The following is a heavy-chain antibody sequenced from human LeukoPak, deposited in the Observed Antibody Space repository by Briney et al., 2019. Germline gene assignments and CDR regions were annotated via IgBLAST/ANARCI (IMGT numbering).Heavy chain of an antibody. CDR2: IYYSGST. J-gene: IGHJ4*02. D-gene: IGHD5-12*01. V-gene: IGHV4-39*02. Sequence: SETLSLTSSVSGGSVSSSSYYWGWIRQPPGKGLEWIGNIYYSGSTYYNPSLKSRATISVDTSKNHFSLKLTSVTAADTAVYYCARVYSGYDYPFDFWGQGTLVTVSS. CDR3: ARVYSGYDYPFDF. CDR1: GGSVSSSSYY.